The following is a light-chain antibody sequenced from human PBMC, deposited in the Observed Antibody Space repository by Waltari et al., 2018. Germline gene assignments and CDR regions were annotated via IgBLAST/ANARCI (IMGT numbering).Light chain of an antibody. CDR3: QQYNGDFT. J-gene: IGKJ3*01. CDR2: KAS. Sequence: DIQMTQSPSTLSASVGDRVTITCRASQNIGSWLAWYQLKPGKAPKLLIYKASSLQSGVPSRFSGSGSGTEFTLTVSSLQPDDFATYYCQQYNGDFTFGPGTKVDFK. CDR1: QNIGSW. V-gene: IGKV1-5*03.